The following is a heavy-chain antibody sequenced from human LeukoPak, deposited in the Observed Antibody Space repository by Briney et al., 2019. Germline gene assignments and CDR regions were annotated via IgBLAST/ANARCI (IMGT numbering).Heavy chain of an antibody. V-gene: IGHV4-61*02. Sequence: SETLSLTCIVSGGSISSGSYYWGWIRQPAGKGLEWIGRIYTSGTTNYNPSLKSRVTVSVDTSKNQFSLKLSSVTAADTAVYYCARAERRGAKVGYFDYWGQGTLVTVSS. CDR2: IYTSGTT. J-gene: IGHJ4*02. CDR1: GGSISSGSYY. CDR3: ARAERRGAKVGYFDY. D-gene: IGHD1-26*01.